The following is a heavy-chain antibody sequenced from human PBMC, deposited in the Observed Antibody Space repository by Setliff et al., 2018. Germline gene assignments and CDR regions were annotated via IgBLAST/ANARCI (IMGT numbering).Heavy chain of an antibody. Sequence: PGGSLRLSCAVSGFNFGHYYMSRVRQAPGKGLEWLSKISGDGFTTYYADSVRGRFTISRDNAKNLLYLQMNSLRAEDAALYYCARDGVFYAMDVWGRGTTVTVSS. V-gene: IGHV3-11*04. J-gene: IGHJ6*02. CDR1: GFNFGHYY. CDR3: ARDGVFYAMDV. CDR2: ISGDGFTT.